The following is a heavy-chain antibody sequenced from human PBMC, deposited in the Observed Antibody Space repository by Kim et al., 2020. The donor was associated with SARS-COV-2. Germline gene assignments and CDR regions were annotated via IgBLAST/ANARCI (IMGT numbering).Heavy chain of an antibody. Sequence: RGSLRLSCAASGFTFSDYYMSWLRQAPGKGLERVSYISSSGSTIYYADSVKGRFTIPRDNAENSLYLQMNSLRAEDTAVYYCARAQPRYDMLWDDPWGQGTLVSVSS. D-gene: IGHD3-9*01. V-gene: IGHV3-11*04. CDR2: ISSSGSTI. J-gene: IGHJ5*02. CDR3: ARAQPRYDMLWDDP. CDR1: GFTFSDYY.